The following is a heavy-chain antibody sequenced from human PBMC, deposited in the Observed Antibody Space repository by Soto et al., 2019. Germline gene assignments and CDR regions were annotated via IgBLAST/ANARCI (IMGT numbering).Heavy chain of an antibody. CDR2: ISYDGSNK. V-gene: IGHV3-30*18. D-gene: IGHD3-10*02. CDR1: GFTFSSYG. CDR3: AKDLQVYSVWGLDY. Sequence: GGSLRLSCAASGFTFSSYGMHWVRQAPGKGLEWVAVISYDGSNKYYADSVKGRFTISRDNSKNTLYLQMNSLRAEDTAVYYCAKDLQVYSVWGLDYWGQGTLVTVSS. J-gene: IGHJ4*02.